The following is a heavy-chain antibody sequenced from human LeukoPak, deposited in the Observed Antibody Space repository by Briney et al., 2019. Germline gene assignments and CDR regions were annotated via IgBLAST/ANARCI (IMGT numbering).Heavy chain of an antibody. V-gene: IGHV1-18*01. CDR3: ARDYYDSSGYYYGYFDY. CDR2: ISAYNGNT. J-gene: IGHJ4*02. D-gene: IGHD3-22*01. CDR1: GYTFTSYG. Sequence: GASVKVSCKASGYTFTSYGISWVRQAPGQGLEWMGWISAYNGNTNYAQKLQGRVTMTTDTSTSTAYMELRSLRSDDTAVYYCARDYYDSSGYYYGYFDYWGQGTLVTVSS.